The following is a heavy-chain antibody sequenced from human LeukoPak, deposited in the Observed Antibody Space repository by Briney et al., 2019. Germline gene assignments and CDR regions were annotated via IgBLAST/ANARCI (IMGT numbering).Heavy chain of an antibody. D-gene: IGHD5-12*01. CDR2: IYYSGST. J-gene: IGHJ4*02. CDR1: GGSVSSGSYY. V-gene: IGHV4-61*01. CDR3: ARDLSGTELGY. Sequence: PSETLPLTCTVSGGSVSSGSYYWSWIRQPPGTGLEWIGYIYYSGSTNYNPSLKSRVTISVDTSKKQFSLKLSSVTAADTAVYYCARDLSGTELGYWGQGTLVTVSS.